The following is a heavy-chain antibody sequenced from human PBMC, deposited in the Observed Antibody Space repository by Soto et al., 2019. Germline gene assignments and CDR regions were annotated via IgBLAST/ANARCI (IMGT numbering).Heavy chain of an antibody. J-gene: IGHJ6*03. Sequence: QVQLVQSGAEVKKPGASVKVSCKASGYTFTSYDINWVRQATGQGLEWMGWMNPNSGNTGYAQKFQGRVTMTRNTSISTAYMELSSLRSEDTAVYYYARGYCSGGSCYSGAYYYYYMDVWGKGTTVTVSS. D-gene: IGHD2-15*01. CDR2: MNPNSGNT. V-gene: IGHV1-8*01. CDR1: GYTFTSYD. CDR3: ARGYCSGGSCYSGAYYYYYMDV.